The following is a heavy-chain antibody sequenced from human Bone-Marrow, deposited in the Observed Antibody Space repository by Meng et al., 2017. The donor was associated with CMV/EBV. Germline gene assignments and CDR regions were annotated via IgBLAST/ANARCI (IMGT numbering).Heavy chain of an antibody. CDR3: ATAAGTYYYYYGMDV. CDR2: ISAYNGNT. Sequence: ASVKVSCKASGYTFTSYGISWVRQAPGQGLEWMGWISAYNGNTNYAQKLQGRVTMTTDTSTGTAYMELRSLRSDDTAVYYCATAAGTYYYYYGMDVWGQGTTVTVSS. J-gene: IGHJ6*02. CDR1: GYTFTSYG. V-gene: IGHV1-18*01. D-gene: IGHD6-13*01.